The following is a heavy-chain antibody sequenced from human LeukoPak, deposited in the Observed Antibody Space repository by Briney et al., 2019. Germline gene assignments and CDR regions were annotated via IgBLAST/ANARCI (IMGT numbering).Heavy chain of an antibody. D-gene: IGHD3-22*01. CDR3: ARRGYYDSSGYQPYYFDY. V-gene: IGHV3-48*02. CDR1: GFTFSSYS. CDR2: ISSSSSTI. J-gene: IGHJ4*02. Sequence: PGGSLRLSCAASGFTFSSYSMNWVRQAPGKGLEWVSYISSSSSTIYYADSVKGRFTISRDNAKNSLYLQMNSLRDEDTAVYYCARRGYYDSSGYQPYYFDYWGQGTLVTVSS.